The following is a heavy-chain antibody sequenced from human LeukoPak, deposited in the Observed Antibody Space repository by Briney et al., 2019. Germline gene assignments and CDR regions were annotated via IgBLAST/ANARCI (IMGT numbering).Heavy chain of an antibody. Sequence: PGGSLRLSCAASGFTFSSYGMHWVRQAPGKGLEWVAVISYDGSNKYYADSVKGRFTISRDNSKNTLYLQMNSLRAEDTAVYYCAKEIDYGDYEYYGMDVWGQGTTVTVSS. V-gene: IGHV3-30*18. CDR2: ISYDGSNK. CDR3: AKEIDYGDYEYYGMDV. CDR1: GFTFSSYG. J-gene: IGHJ6*02. D-gene: IGHD4-17*01.